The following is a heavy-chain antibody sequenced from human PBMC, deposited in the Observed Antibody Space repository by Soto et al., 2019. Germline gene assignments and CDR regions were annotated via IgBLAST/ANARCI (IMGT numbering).Heavy chain of an antibody. CDR1: GGSISSGGYY. CDR2: IYYSGST. V-gene: IGHV4-31*03. CDR3: ARDQGRYSNYENGIIDY. J-gene: IGHJ4*02. D-gene: IGHD4-4*01. Sequence: QVQLQESGPGLVKPSQTLSLTCTVSGGSISSGGYYWSWIRQHPGKGLEWIGYIYYSGSTYYNPSLKSRVTISVDTSKNQFSLKLSSVTAADTAVYYCARDQGRYSNYENGIIDYWGQGTLVTVSS.